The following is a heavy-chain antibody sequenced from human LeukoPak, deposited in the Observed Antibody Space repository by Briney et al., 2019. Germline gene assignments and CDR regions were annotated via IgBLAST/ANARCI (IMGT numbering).Heavy chain of an antibody. V-gene: IGHV4-4*02. D-gene: IGHD3-22*01. CDR1: GDSLNSLDL. CDR3: AGLVGRYSSGLYYYYFDY. CDR2: MYLSGTT. Sequence: SGTLSLTCTVSGDSLNSLDLWSWVRQPPGKGLEWIGEMYLSGTTHSNPSVKSRVTISIDKSKNQFFLNLSSVTAADTAVYYCAGLVGRYSSGLYYYYFDYWGQGTLVTVSS. J-gene: IGHJ4*02.